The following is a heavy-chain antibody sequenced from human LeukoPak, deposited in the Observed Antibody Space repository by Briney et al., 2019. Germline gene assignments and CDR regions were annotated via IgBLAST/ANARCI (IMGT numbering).Heavy chain of an antibody. CDR3: ARDGSNWSNDYYHGVDV. D-gene: IGHD4-11*01. J-gene: IGHJ6*02. V-gene: IGHV4-4*02. CDR1: GGSISSSNW. CDR2: IYYSGST. Sequence: PSETLSLTCAVSGGSISSSNWWSWVRQPPGKGLEWIGYIYYSGSTNYNPSLKSRVTISVDTSKNQFSLRLSSVTAADTAVHYCARDGSNWSNDYYHGVDVWGQGTTVTVSS.